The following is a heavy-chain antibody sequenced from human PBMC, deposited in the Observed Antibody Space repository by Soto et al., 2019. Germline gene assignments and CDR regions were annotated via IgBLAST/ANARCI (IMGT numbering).Heavy chain of an antibody. J-gene: IGHJ4*02. Sequence: ASVKVSCEACGGTFSSYTISWVRQAPGQGLEWMGRIIPILGIANYAQKLQGRVTMTTDKSTSTAYMELRSLRSDDTAVYYCASGWFGEFVYYFDYWGQGTLVTVSS. CDR3: ASGWFGEFVYYFDY. D-gene: IGHD3-10*01. CDR1: GGTFSSYT. V-gene: IGHV1-69*02. CDR2: IIPILGIA.